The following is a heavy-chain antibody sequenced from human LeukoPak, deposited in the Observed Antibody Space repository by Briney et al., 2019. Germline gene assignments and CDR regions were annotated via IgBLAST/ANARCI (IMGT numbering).Heavy chain of an antibody. CDR1: GFTFSTYW. J-gene: IGHJ3*02. CDR2: IKQDGSEK. CDR3: ARVWQWLARNGGAFDI. Sequence: GGSLRLSCAAPGFTFSTYWMSWVRQAPGKGLEWVANIKQDGSEKYYVDSVKGRFTISRDNAKNSLYLQMNSLRAEDTAVYYCARVWQWLARNGGAFDIWGLGTMVTVSS. V-gene: IGHV3-7*01. D-gene: IGHD6-19*01.